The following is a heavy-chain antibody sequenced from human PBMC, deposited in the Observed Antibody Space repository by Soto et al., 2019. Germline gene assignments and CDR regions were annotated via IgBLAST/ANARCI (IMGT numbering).Heavy chain of an antibody. CDR3: ARVGTAMVTGVDDAFDI. Sequence: ASVKVSCKASGYTFTGYYMHWVRQAPGQGLEWMGWINPNSGGTNYAQKFQGRVTMTRDTSISTAYLQWSSLKASDTAMYYCARVGTAMVTGVDDAFDIWGQGTMVTVSS. D-gene: IGHD5-18*01. V-gene: IGHV1-2*02. J-gene: IGHJ3*02. CDR2: INPNSGGT. CDR1: GYTFTGYY.